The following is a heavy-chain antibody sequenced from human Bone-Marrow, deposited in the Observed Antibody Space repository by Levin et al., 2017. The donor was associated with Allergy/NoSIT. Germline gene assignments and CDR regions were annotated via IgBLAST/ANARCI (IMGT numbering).Heavy chain of an antibody. CDR3: VRFSGVHGDYGLDV. J-gene: IGHJ6*02. Sequence: GESLKISCAASGFKLNEYGMHWVRQAPGKGLEWVAVISYVGSNKFYADSAEGRFTISRDNSENALYLQMNSLRPEDTAIYYCVRFSGVHGDYGLDVWGQGTTVTV. CDR2: ISYVGSNK. D-gene: IGHD4-17*01. CDR1: GFKLNEYG. V-gene: IGHV3-30*03.